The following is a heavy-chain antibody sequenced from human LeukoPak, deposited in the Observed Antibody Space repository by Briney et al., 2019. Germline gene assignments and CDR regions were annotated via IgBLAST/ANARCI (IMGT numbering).Heavy chain of an antibody. J-gene: IGHJ4*02. CDR1: GFTFSSYS. CDR2: ISSSSGYI. Sequence: PGGSLRLSCAASGFTFSSYSMNWVRQAPGKGLEWVSSISSSSGYINYADSVKGRFTISRDNAKNSLYLQMNSLRAEDTAVYYCARATDGDYVPYWGQGTLVTVSS. D-gene: IGHD4-17*01. V-gene: IGHV3-21*01. CDR3: ARATDGDYVPY.